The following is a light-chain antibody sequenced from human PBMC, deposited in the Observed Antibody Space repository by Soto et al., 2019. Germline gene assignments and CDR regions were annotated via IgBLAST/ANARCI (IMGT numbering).Light chain of an antibody. CDR1: QGIAPY. V-gene: IGKV1-27*01. J-gene: IGKJ4*01. Sequence: DVQMTQSPSSLSAFVGDRVTITCRASQGIAPYLAWFQQKPGKVPKLLIYATSTLQSGVPSRISGSGSETDFTLTINSLQPGDVGTYYCQKYNSAPLTFGGGTKVEIK. CDR3: QKYNSAPLT. CDR2: ATS.